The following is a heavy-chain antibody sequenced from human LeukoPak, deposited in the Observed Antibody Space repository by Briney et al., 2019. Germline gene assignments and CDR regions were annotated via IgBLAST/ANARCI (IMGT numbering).Heavy chain of an antibody. J-gene: IGHJ6*04. CDR3: ARVGGWVGDYYYYCMDV. CDR2: IGTAGDT. Sequence: PGGSPRLSCAASGFTFSSHDMHWVRQATGKGLEWVSAIGTAGDTYYPGSVKGRFTISRENAKNSLYLEMNSLRAGDTAAYYCARVGGWVGDYYYYCMDVWGKGTTVTVSS. V-gene: IGHV3-13*01. D-gene: IGHD3-10*01. CDR1: GFTFSSHD.